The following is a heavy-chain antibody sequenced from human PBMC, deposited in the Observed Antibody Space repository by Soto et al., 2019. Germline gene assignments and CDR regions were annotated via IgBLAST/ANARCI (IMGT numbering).Heavy chain of an antibody. CDR2: ISAYNGNT. J-gene: IGHJ6*02. Sequence: ASVKVSCKASGYTFTSYGISWVRQAPGQGLEWMGWISAYNGNTNYAQKLQGRVTMTTDTSTSTAYMELRSLRSDDTAVYYCARTLDYYGSGSYYKKHYYYYGMDVWGQGTTVTVSS. CDR1: GYTFTSYG. CDR3: ARTLDYYGSGSYYKKHYYYYGMDV. V-gene: IGHV1-18*01. D-gene: IGHD3-10*01.